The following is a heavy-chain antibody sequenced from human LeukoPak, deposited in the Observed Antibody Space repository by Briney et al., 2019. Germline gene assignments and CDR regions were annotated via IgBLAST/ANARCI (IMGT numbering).Heavy chain of an antibody. Sequence: GGSLRLSCAASGFTFSSYAMSWVRQAPGKGLEWVSAISGSGGSTYYADSVKGRFTISRDNSKNTLYLQMNSLRADDTAVYYCAKDFYDSSGYYTRIFDYWGQGTLVTVSS. J-gene: IGHJ4*02. CDR1: GFTFSSYA. D-gene: IGHD3-22*01. CDR3: AKDFYDSSGYYTRIFDY. CDR2: ISGSGGST. V-gene: IGHV3-23*01.